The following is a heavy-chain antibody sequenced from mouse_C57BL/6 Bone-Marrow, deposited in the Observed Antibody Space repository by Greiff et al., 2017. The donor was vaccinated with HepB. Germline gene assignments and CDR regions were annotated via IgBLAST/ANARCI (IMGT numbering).Heavy chain of an antibody. Sequence: QVQLQQSGPELVKPGASVKISCKASGYAFSSSWMNWVKQRPGKGLEWIGRIYPGDGDTNYNGKFKGKATLTADKSSSTAYMQLSSLTSEDSAVYFCARGIITTLFDYWGQGTTLTVSS. CDR2: IYPGDGDT. CDR1: GYAFSSSW. J-gene: IGHJ2*01. V-gene: IGHV1-82*01. CDR3: ARGIITTLFDY. D-gene: IGHD2-4*01.